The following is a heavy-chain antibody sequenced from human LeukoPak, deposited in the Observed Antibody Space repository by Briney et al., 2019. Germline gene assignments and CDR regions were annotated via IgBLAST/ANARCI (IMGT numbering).Heavy chain of an antibody. V-gene: IGHV4-39*07. J-gene: IGHJ4*02. CDR1: GGSISSSSYY. CDR3: TRAGSQGRLDY. D-gene: IGHD3-10*01. Sequence: KPSETLSLTCTVSGGSISSSSYYWGWIRQPPGKGLEWIGSIYYSGSTYYNPSLKSRVTISVDTSKNQFSLKLSSVTAADTAVYYCTRAGSQGRLDYWGQGTLVTVSS. CDR2: IYYSGST.